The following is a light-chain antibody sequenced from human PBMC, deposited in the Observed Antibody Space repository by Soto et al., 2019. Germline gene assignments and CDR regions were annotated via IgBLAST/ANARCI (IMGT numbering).Light chain of an antibody. CDR1: QGISSY. Sequence: IQLTQSTSSLSASVGDRVTITCRASQGISSYLAWYQQKPGKAPKLLIYAASTLQSGVPSRFSGSGSGTDFTLTISSLQPEDFATDYCQQLNSYPLTFGGGTKVEIK. CDR2: AAS. J-gene: IGKJ4*01. V-gene: IGKV1-9*01. CDR3: QQLNSYPLT.